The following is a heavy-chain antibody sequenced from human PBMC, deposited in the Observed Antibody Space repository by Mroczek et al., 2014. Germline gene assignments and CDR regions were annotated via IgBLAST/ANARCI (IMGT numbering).Heavy chain of an antibody. CDR3: ARSNLGGWDRGILVFDY. V-gene: IGHV4-4*07. Sequence: QVQLQQWGPGLVKPSETLSLTCTVSGGSISSYYWSWIWQPAGKGLEWIGRIYTSGSTNYNPSLKSRVTMSVDTSKNQFSLKLSSVTAADTAVYYCARSNLGGWDRGILVFDYWGQGTLVTVSS. D-gene: IGHD6-19*01. J-gene: IGHJ4*02. CDR2: IYTSGST. CDR1: GGSISSYY.